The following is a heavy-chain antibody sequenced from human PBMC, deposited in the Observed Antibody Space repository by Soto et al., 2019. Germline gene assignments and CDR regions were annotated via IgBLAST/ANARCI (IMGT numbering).Heavy chain of an antibody. D-gene: IGHD4-17*01. CDR3: ARGDPDYAGSLDC. CDR2: IIPLFGTA. V-gene: IGHV1-69*01. Sequence: QVQLVQSGAEVRKPGSSVKVSCKASGGPFSTHALSWVRQAPGQGLEWMGGIIPLFGTANYAQKFQGRVTITADESTSTAYMDLTRLRSEATAVYHCARGDPDYAGSLDCWGQGTLVTASS. J-gene: IGHJ4*02. CDR1: GGPFSTHA.